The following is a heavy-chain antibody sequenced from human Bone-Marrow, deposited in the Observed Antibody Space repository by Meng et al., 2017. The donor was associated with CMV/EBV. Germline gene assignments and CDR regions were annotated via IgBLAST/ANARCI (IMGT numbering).Heavy chain of an antibody. CDR1: GFTFSSYS. V-gene: IGHV3-21*01. CDR2: ISSSSSYI. J-gene: IGHJ6*02. Sequence: GRSLRLSCAASGFTFSSYSMNWVRQAPGKGLEWVSSISSSSSYIYYADSVKGRFTISRDNAKNSLYLQMNSLRAEDTAVYYCARQSSFWSGQSTYYYGMDVWGQGTTVTVSS. D-gene: IGHD3-3*01. CDR3: ARQSSFWSGQSTYYYGMDV.